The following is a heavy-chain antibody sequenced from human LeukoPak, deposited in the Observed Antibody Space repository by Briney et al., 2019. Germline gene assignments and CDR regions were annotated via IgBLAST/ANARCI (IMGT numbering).Heavy chain of an antibody. J-gene: IGHJ6*02. Sequence: GGSLRLSCAASGFTLSSYSMNWVRQAPGKGLEWVSSISSSSSYIYYADSVKGRFTISRDNAKNSLYLQMNSLRAEDTAVYYCARERGYCSGGSCYHYYGMDVWGQGTTVTVSS. CDR2: ISSSSSYI. D-gene: IGHD2-15*01. CDR1: GFTLSSYS. CDR3: ARERGYCSGGSCYHYYGMDV. V-gene: IGHV3-21*01.